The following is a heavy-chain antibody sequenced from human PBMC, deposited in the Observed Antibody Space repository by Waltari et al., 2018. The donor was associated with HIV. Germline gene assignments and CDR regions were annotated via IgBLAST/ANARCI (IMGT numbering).Heavy chain of an antibody. V-gene: IGHV3-48*01. CDR2: IISSSSTI. D-gene: IGHD3-22*01. CDR3: ARETYYYDSSGPYFDY. J-gene: IGHJ4*02. CDR1: GLTFTSYG. Sequence: EVQLVESGGGLVQPGGSLRLSCAASGLTFTSYGMNWVRQAPGKGLEWVSFIISSSSTIYYADSVKGRFTISRDNAKNSLYLQMNSLRAEDTAVYYCARETYYYDSSGPYFDYWGQGTLVTVSS.